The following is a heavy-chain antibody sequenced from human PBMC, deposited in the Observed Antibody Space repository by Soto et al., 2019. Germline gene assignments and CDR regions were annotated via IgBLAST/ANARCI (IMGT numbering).Heavy chain of an antibody. D-gene: IGHD3-3*01. CDR1: GGSIISNYC. V-gene: IGHV4-38-2*01. Sequence: SETLSLTCAVSGGSIISNYCWAWIRQSPGEGLVWIGSIYHSVTTYYNPSLESRVIISVDTSESRFALRLTSVTAADSAVYYCARSDNVGYYPYLGQGTLVTFCS. CDR3: ARSDNVGYYPY. J-gene: IGHJ4*02. CDR2: IYHSVTT.